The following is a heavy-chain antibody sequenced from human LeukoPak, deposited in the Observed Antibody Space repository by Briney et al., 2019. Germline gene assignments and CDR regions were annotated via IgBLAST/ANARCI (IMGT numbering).Heavy chain of an antibody. J-gene: IGHJ4*02. Sequence: ASVKLSCKASGYTFTSYDINWVRQATGPGLEWMGWMNPNSGNTGYAQKFQGRVTMTRNTSISTAYMELSSLRSEDTAVYYCARAGRSGYSSETYWGQGTLVTVSS. CDR1: GYTFTSYD. D-gene: IGHD3-22*01. V-gene: IGHV1-8*01. CDR2: MNPNSGNT. CDR3: ARAGRSGYSSETY.